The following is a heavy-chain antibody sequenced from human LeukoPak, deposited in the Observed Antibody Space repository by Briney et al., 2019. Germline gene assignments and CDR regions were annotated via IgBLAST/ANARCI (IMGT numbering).Heavy chain of an antibody. J-gene: IGHJ4*02. Sequence: GGSLRLSCAASGFTFNNYAMSWVRQAPGKGLEWISAISGSGATTYYADSVTGRFTISRDNSKGTLYLQMNSLRAEDTAVYYCAKDGKYTTSPGDYWGQGTLVTVSS. CDR1: GFTFNNYA. V-gene: IGHV3-23*01. CDR3: AKDGKYTTSPGDY. D-gene: IGHD2-2*02. CDR2: ISGSGATT.